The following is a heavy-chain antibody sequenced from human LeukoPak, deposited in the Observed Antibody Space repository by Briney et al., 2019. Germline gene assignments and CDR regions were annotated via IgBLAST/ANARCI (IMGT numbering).Heavy chain of an antibody. D-gene: IGHD6-25*01. CDR3: TTVKAAAALDS. Sequence: SETLSLTCTVSGASIGGYYWSWIRQPPGKGLEWIGYVYYTGTTTYNPSLKSRLTISIDTSKNQFSLNLSSVTPADTAVYYCTTVKAAAALDSWGQGTLVTVSS. V-gene: IGHV4-59*01. J-gene: IGHJ4*02. CDR1: GASIGGYY. CDR2: VYYTGTT.